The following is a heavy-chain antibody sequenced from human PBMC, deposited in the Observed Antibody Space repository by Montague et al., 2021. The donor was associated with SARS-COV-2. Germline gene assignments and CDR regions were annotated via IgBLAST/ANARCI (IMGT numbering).Heavy chain of an antibody. Sequence: PALAKPTQTLTLTCTFSGFSLSTSGMCVSWIRQPPGKALEWLARIDWDDDKYYSTSLKTRLTISRDTSKNQVVLTMTNMDPVDTATSYCARRTYDILTGYDYGMDVWGQGTTVTVSS. V-gene: IGHV2-70*11. D-gene: IGHD3-9*01. CDR1: GFSLSTSGMC. J-gene: IGHJ6*02. CDR2: IDWDDDK. CDR3: ARRTYDILTGYDYGMDV.